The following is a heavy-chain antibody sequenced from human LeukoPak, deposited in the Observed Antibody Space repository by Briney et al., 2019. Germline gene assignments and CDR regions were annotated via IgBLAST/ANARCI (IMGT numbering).Heavy chain of an antibody. CDR2: TTDKAHRYTT. CDR1: GFSTSDQY. CDR3: VIRTFAAFTL. J-gene: IGHJ3*01. Sequence: PGGSLRLSCAASGFSTSDQYMDWVRQAPGKALEWVGRTTDKAHRYTTQYATSVKGRFTISRDDSENSLYLQMNAVKTEDTAMYYCVIRTFAAFTLWGQGTMVTVSS. V-gene: IGHV3-72*01. D-gene: IGHD3-9*01.